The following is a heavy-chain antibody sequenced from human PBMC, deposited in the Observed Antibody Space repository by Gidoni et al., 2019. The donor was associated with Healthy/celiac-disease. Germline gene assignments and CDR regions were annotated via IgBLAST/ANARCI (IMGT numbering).Heavy chain of an antibody. V-gene: IGHV3-33*01. J-gene: IGHJ4*02. Sequence: QVQLVVSGGGVVQPGRSLSLSCAASGFTFSIYGMHWVRQAPGKGLEWVAVIWYDGSNKYYADSVKGRFTISRDNSKNTLYLQMNSLRAEDTAVYYCARDRVDILTGYYIDYWGQGTLVTVSS. CDR2: IWYDGSNK. D-gene: IGHD3-9*01. CDR3: ARDRVDILTGYYIDY. CDR1: GFTFSIYG.